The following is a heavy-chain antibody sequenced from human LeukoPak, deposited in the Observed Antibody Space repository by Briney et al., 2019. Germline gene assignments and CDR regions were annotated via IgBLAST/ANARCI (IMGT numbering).Heavy chain of an antibody. CDR1: GYTFTCYY. CDR3: ARAGIAAISFDY. Sequence: ASVKVSCKASGYTFTCYYMHWGRQAPGQGLEWMGWSNPNSGGTNYAKKFQGWVTMTRDTSISTAYMELSRLRSDDTAVYYCARAGIAAISFDYWGQGTLVTVSS. J-gene: IGHJ4*02. D-gene: IGHD6-13*01. V-gene: IGHV1-2*04. CDR2: SNPNSGGT.